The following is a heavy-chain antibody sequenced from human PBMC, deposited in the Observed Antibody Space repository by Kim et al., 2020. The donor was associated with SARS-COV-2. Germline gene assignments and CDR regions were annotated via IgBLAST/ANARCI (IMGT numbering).Heavy chain of an antibody. Sequence: AQKLQGRVTMNTDTTTSTAYMELRSLRSDDTAVYYCARDIVATIMTFDYWGQGTLVTVSS. J-gene: IGHJ4*02. V-gene: IGHV1-18*01. CDR3: ARDIVATIMTFDY. D-gene: IGHD5-12*01.